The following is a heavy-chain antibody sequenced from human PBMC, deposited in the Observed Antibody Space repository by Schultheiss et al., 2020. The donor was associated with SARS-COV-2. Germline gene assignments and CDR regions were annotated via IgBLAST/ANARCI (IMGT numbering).Heavy chain of an antibody. CDR3: AKEMDSSGWFSNFDY. Sequence: GESLKISCAASGFTFSSYAMSWVRQAPGKGLEWVANIKQDGSEKYYVDSVKGRFTISRDNSKNTLYLQMNSLRAEDTAVYYCAKEMDSSGWFSNFDYWGQGTLVTVSS. CDR2: IKQDGSEK. J-gene: IGHJ4*02. D-gene: IGHD6-19*01. V-gene: IGHV3-7*01. CDR1: GFTFSSYA.